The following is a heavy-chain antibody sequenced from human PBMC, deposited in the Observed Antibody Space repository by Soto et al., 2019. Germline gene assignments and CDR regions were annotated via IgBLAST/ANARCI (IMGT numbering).Heavy chain of an antibody. V-gene: IGHV3-30-3*01. CDR1: GFTFSSYA. D-gene: IGHD3-22*01. Sequence: GSLRLSCAASGFTFSSYAMHWVRQAPGKGLEWVAVISYDGSNKYYADSVKGRFTISRDNSKNTLYLQMNSLRAEDTAVYYCARDHTYYYDSSGYYWGQGTLVTVSS. J-gene: IGHJ4*02. CDR3: ARDHTYYYDSSGYY. CDR2: ISYDGSNK.